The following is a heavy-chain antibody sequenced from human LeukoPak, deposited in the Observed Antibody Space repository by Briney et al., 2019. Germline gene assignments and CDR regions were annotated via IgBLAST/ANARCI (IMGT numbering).Heavy chain of an antibody. D-gene: IGHD6-19*01. Sequence: GASVKVSCKASGYTFTSYDINWVRQATGQGLEWMGWMNPNSGSTGYAQKFQGRVTMTRNTSISTAYMELSSLRSEDTAVYYCARRGSGWTYYYYYMDVWGKGTTVTVSS. J-gene: IGHJ6*03. CDR1: GYTFTSYD. CDR3: ARRGSGWTYYYYYMDV. V-gene: IGHV1-8*01. CDR2: MNPNSGST.